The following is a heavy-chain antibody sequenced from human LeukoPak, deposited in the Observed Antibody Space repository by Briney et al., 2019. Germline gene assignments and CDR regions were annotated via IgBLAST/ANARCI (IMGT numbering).Heavy chain of an antibody. CDR1: GFTFSSYS. Sequence: GGSLRLSCAASGFTFSSYSMNWVRQAPGKGLEWVSSISSSSSYIYYADLVKGRFTISRDNANNSLYLQMNSLRAEDTAVYYCARAMITFTGDYWGQGTLVTVSS. CDR2: ISSSSSYI. V-gene: IGHV3-21*01. CDR3: ARAMITFTGDY. D-gene: IGHD3-16*01. J-gene: IGHJ4*02.